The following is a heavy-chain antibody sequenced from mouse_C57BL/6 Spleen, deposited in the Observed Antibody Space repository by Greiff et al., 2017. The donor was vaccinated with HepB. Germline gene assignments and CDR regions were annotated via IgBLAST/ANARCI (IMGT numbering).Heavy chain of an antibody. CDR2: IHPNSGST. V-gene: IGHV1-64*01. Sequence: QVQLQQPGAELVKPGASVKLSCKASGYTFTSYWMHWVKQRPGQGLEWIGMIHPNSGSTNYNEKFKSKATLTLDKSSRTAYMQLSSLTYEDSAVYYCARQYYVSLVYYWGQGTTLTVSS. D-gene: IGHD1-1*01. CDR3: ARQYYVSLVYY. J-gene: IGHJ2*01. CDR1: GYTFTSYW.